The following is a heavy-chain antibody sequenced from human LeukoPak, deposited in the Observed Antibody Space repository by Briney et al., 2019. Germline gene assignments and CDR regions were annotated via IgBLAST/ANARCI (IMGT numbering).Heavy chain of an antibody. CDR1: GSTFTSYA. Sequence: ASVKVSCTASGSTFTSYAMHWVRQAPGQRREGMGWINAGNGNTKHSQKFQGRVTITRDTSASTAYMELSSLRSEDTAVYYCARVGYDILTGYYRYGMDVWGKGTTVTVSS. J-gene: IGHJ6*04. D-gene: IGHD3-9*01. CDR2: INAGNGNT. CDR3: ARVGYDILTGYYRYGMDV. V-gene: IGHV1-3*01.